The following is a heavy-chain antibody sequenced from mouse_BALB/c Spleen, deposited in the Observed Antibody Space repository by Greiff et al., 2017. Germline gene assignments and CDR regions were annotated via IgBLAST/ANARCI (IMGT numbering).Heavy chain of an antibody. J-gene: IGHJ1*01. D-gene: IGHD4-1*01. Sequence: EVKVEESGPELVKPGASVKISCKASGYTFTDYNMHWVKQSHGKSLEWIGYIYPYNGGTGYNQKFKSKATLTVDNSSSTAYMELRSLTSEDSAVYYCARDWDDWYFDVWGAGTTVTVSS. CDR2: IYPYNGGT. CDR3: ARDWDDWYFDV. V-gene: IGHV1S29*02. CDR1: GYTFTDYN.